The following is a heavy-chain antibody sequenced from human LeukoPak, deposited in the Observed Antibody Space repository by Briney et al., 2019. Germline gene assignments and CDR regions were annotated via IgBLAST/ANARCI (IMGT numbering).Heavy chain of an antibody. CDR2: ISSSSSYI. V-gene: IGHV3-21*01. CDR1: GFTFSSYS. CDR3: ARMRRVGKEDAFDI. J-gene: IGHJ3*02. D-gene: IGHD1-14*01. Sequence: PGGSLRLSCAASGFTFSSYSMNWVRQAPGKGLEWVSSISSSSSYIYYADSVKGRFTISRDNAKNSLYRQMNSLRAEDTAVYYCARMRRVGKEDAFDIWGQGTMVTVSS.